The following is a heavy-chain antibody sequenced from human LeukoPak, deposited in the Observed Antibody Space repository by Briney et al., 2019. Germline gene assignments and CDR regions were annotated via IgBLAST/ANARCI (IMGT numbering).Heavy chain of an antibody. CDR2: MYTSGST. D-gene: IGHD6-13*01. CDR3: ARGGIAAAGIVRWFDP. Sequence: SETLSLTCTVSGGSISGYYWSWIRQPPGKGLEWIGYMYTSGSTNYNPSLKSRVTISVDTSKNQFSLKLSSVTAADTAVYYCARGGIAAAGIVRWFDPWGQGTLVTVSS. CDR1: GGSISGYY. V-gene: IGHV4-4*09. J-gene: IGHJ5*02.